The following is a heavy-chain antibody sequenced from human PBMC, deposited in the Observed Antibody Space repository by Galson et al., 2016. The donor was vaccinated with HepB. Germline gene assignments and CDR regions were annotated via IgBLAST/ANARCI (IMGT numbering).Heavy chain of an antibody. V-gene: IGHV4-61*02. CDR3: ARDTNYFWDGFTSYAFDI. J-gene: IGHJ3*02. CDR1: GDSISSGTYY. CDR2: VYSSGST. D-gene: IGHD3-3*01. Sequence: TLSLTCSVSGDSISSGTYYWSWIRQPAGRGLEWIGRVYSSGSTNYNPSLQSRATISVDTSKNRFSLRLSSVTAADTALYYCARDTNYFWDGFTSYAFDIWGQGRMVTVSS.